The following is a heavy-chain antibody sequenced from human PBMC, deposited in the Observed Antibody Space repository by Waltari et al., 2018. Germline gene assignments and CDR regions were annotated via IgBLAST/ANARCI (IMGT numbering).Heavy chain of an antibody. V-gene: IGHV4-61*02. D-gene: IGHD5-12*01. CDR2: IYTSGST. Sequence: QVQLQESGPGLVKPSQTLSLTCTVSGGSISSGSYYWSWIRQPAGKGLEWIGRIYTSGSTNYNPSLKSRVTISVDTSKNQFSLKLSSVTAADTAVYYCARDGYNWAILGYFDLWGRGTLVTVSS. J-gene: IGHJ2*01. CDR1: GGSISSGSYY. CDR3: ARDGYNWAILGYFDL.